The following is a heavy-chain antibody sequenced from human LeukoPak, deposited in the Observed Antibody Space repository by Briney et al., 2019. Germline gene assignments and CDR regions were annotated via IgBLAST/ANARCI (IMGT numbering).Heavy chain of an antibody. CDR2: INPSGGST. Sequence: ASVKVSCKASGYTFTSYYMHWVRQAPGQGLEWIGIINPSGGSTSYAQKFQGRVTMTRDTSTSTVYMELSSLRSEDTAVYYCARDYYDSSGYYASDYWGQGTLVTVSS. V-gene: IGHV1-46*01. CDR1: GYTFTSYY. CDR3: ARDYYDSSGYYASDY. J-gene: IGHJ4*02. D-gene: IGHD3-22*01.